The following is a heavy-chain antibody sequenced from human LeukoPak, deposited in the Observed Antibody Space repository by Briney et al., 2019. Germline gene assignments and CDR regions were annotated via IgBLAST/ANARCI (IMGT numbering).Heavy chain of an antibody. V-gene: IGHV4-39*01. Sequence: PSETLSLTCTVSGGSISSDGYYWGWIRQPPGKGLEWIGSIYYSGSTYYNPSLKSRVTISVDTSKNQFSLKLSSVTAADTAVYYCAVNGYDYYFGYWGQGTLVTVSS. J-gene: IGHJ4*02. CDR3: AVNGYDYYFGY. CDR1: GGSISSDGYY. CDR2: IYYSGST. D-gene: IGHD5-12*01.